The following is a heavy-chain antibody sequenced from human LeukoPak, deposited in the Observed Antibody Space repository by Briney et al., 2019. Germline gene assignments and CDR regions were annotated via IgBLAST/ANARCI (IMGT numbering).Heavy chain of an antibody. D-gene: IGHD1-26*01. CDR2: ISDSGGST. CDR3: AKVGVDSGSRTAFDY. CDR1: GFTFSSYA. V-gene: IGHV3-23*01. J-gene: IGHJ4*02. Sequence: QSGGSLRLSCAASGFTFSSYAMSWVRQAPGKGLEWVSTISDSGGSTYYADSVKGRFTISRDNSKNTLYLQMNSLRAEDTAVYYCAKVGVDSGSRTAFDYWGQGTLLTVSS.